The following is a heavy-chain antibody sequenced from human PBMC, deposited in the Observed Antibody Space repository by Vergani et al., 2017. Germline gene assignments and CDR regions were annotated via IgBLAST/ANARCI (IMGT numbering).Heavy chain of an antibody. CDR2: INAGNGNT. Sequence: QVQLVQSGAEVKKPGASVKVSCKASGYTFTSYAMHWVRQAPGQRLEWMGWINAGNGNTKYSQKFQGRVTITRDTSASTAYMELSSLRSEDTAVYYCASGXGRPLVGWELPSDYYYYGMDVWGQGTTVTVSS. CDR1: GYTFTSYA. J-gene: IGHJ6*02. CDR3: ASGXGRPLVGWELPSDYYYYGMDV. D-gene: IGHD2-15*01. V-gene: IGHV1-3*01.